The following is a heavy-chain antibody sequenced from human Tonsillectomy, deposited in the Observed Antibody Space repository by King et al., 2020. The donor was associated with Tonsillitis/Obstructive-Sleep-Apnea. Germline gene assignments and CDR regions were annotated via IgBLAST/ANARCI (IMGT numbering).Heavy chain of an antibody. V-gene: IGHV5-10-1*01. J-gene: IGHJ4*02. Sequence: EVQLVQSGAEVREPGESLRISCKASGYRFTTYWISWVRQLPGKGLEWMGRIDPSDSQTNYSPSFQGHVTISSDNSITTAHLQWSSLKASATAMYYCTRHPPSGYGNDYWGQGTLVTVSS. CDR1: GYRFTTYW. CDR3: TRHPPSGYGNDY. D-gene: IGHD5-12*01. CDR2: IDPSDSQT.